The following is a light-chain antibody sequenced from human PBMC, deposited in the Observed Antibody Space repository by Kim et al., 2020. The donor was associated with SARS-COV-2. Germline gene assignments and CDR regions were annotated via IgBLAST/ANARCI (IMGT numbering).Light chain of an antibody. Sequence: QSVLTQPPSVSGAPGQRVTISCTGGSSNIGAGYDVHWYQQLPGTAPKLLIYSNNNQPSGVPDRFSGSKSGTSASLAIAGLQVEDEADYFCHSFDSSLSGCVFGGGTQLTVL. CDR2: SNN. CDR3: HSFDSSLSGCV. J-gene: IGLJ3*02. CDR1: SSNIGAGYD. V-gene: IGLV1-40*01.